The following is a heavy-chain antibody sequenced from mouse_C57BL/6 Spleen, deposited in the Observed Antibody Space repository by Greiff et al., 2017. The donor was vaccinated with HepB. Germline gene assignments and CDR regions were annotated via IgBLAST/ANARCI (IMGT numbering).Heavy chain of an antibody. CDR1: GFTFSSYT. V-gene: IGHV5-9*01. CDR3: ARRGSSPFAY. D-gene: IGHD1-1*01. CDR2: ISGGGGNT. J-gene: IGHJ3*01. Sequence: EVQLVESGGGLVKPGGSLKLSCAASGFTFSSYTMSWVRQTPEKRLEWVATISGGGGNTYYPDSVKGRFTISRDNAKNTLYLQMSSLRSEDTALYYCARRGSSPFAYWGQGTLVTVSA.